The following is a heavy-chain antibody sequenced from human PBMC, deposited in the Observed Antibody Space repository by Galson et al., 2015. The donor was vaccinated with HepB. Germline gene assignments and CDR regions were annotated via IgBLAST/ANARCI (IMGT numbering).Heavy chain of an antibody. CDR1: GFTFSSYA. J-gene: IGHJ6*02. V-gene: IGHV3-30*04. Sequence: SLRLSCAGSGFTFSSYAMHWVRQAPGKGLEWVAVISFDGFNNYYADSVKGRFTISRDTSKNTLYLQMNSLGAEDTAIYYCARDLSTTVVRGVMGDGMDVWGQGTTVTVSS. CDR2: ISFDGFNN. D-gene: IGHD3-10*01. CDR3: ARDLSTTVVRGVMGDGMDV.